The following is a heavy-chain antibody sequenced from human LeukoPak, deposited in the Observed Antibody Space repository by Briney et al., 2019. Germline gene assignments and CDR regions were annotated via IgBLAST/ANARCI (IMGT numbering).Heavy chain of an antibody. J-gene: IGHJ3*01. D-gene: IGHD2-2*01. CDR3: AREQEDCTGTTCYRAFDV. Sequence: PGGSLTLSCAASGFTFSSYWVQWVRQAPGKGLVWVSRIDGDGSSTNYADSVKGRFSISRDSAKNTLYLQMSSLRSEDTAVYYCAREQEDCTGTTCYRAFDVWGQGTMVTVS. CDR2: IDGDGSST. CDR1: GFTFSSYW. V-gene: IGHV3-74*01.